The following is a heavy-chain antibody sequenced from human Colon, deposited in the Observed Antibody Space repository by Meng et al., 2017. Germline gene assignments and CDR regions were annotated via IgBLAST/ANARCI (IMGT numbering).Heavy chain of an antibody. CDR3: TTWYGEY. Sequence: QVQVQPSGPGLVKPSPTLSLTCAISGDSVSSNRALWHWVRQSPSRGLEWLGQTYYRSEWQNHYGVSVKSRITINADTSRNHFSLHLNSVTPEDTAVYYCTTWYGEYWGQGTLVTVSS. J-gene: IGHJ4*02. V-gene: IGHV6-1*01. CDR1: GDSVSSNRAL. D-gene: IGHD3-10*01. CDR2: TYYRSEWQN.